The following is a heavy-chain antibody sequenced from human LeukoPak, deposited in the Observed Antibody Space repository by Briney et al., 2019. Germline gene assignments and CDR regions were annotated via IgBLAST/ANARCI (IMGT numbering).Heavy chain of an antibody. V-gene: IGHV4-30-4*01. D-gene: IGHD3-22*01. CDR3: ARVSSGFAINAFDI. Sequence: SETLSLTCTVSGGSISSGDYYWSWIRQPPGKGLEWIGYIYYSRSTYYYPSLKSRVTISVDTSKNQFSLKLSSVTAADTAVYYCARVSSGFAINAFDIWGQGTMVSVSS. CDR1: GGSISSGDYY. J-gene: IGHJ3*02. CDR2: IYYSRST.